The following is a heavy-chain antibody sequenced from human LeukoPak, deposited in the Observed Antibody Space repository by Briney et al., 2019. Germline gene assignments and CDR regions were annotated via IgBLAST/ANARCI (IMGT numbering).Heavy chain of an antibody. J-gene: IGHJ4*02. D-gene: IGHD3-9*01. Sequence: PGGSLRLSCAASGFTFSSYAMSWVRQAPGKGLEWVSAISGSGGSTYYADSVKGRFTISRDNSKNTLYLQMNSLRAEDTAVYYCAKVKGGGEYYDILTGYIARFYFDYWGQGTLVTVSS. CDR2: ISGSGGST. CDR3: AKVKGGGEYYDILTGYIARFYFDY. V-gene: IGHV3-23*01. CDR1: GFTFSSYA.